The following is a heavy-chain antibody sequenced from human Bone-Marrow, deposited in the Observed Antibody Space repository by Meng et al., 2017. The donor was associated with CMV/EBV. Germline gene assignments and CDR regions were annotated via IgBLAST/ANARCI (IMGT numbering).Heavy chain of an antibody. J-gene: IGHJ4*02. CDR2: INPNSGGT. V-gene: IGHV1-2*02. D-gene: IGHD6-13*01. CDR3: ARGIAAAGTLDY. CDR1: GSSFTGYF. Sequence: CTASGSSFTGYFMHWVRPAPGHGLEWMGWINPNSGGTNYAQKFQGRVTMTRDTSISTAYMELSRLRSDDTAVYYCARGIAAAGTLDYWGQGTLVTVSS.